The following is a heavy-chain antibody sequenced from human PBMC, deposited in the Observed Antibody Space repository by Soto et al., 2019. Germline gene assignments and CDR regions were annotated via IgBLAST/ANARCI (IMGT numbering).Heavy chain of an antibody. V-gene: IGHV3-23*04. CDR3: AKRLRALLTLDY. Sequence: EVQLVDSGGGLVQPGGSLRLSCAASGFIFSTYVMSWVRQAPGKGLEWVSSISDSGGTSYYADSVKGRFTISRDNSKNTLYLQMNSLRAEDTAIYYCAKRLRALLTLDYWGKGTLVTVSS. D-gene: IGHD1-26*01. CDR2: ISDSGGTS. CDR1: GFIFSTYV. J-gene: IGHJ4*02.